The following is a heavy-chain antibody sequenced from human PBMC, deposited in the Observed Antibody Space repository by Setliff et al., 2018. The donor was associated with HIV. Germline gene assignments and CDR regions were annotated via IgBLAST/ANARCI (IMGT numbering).Heavy chain of an antibody. V-gene: IGHV4-59*01. D-gene: IGHD2-8*01. CDR1: GGSISSYY. Sequence: PSETLSLTCTVSGGSISSYYWSWIRQPPGKGLEWIGYIYYSGSTYDNPSLKSRVTISVDTSQNQFSLNLSSVTAADTAVYYCARSRPRSMDFYMDVWGKGTTVTISS. J-gene: IGHJ6*03. CDR3: ARSRPRSMDFYMDV. CDR2: IYYSGST.